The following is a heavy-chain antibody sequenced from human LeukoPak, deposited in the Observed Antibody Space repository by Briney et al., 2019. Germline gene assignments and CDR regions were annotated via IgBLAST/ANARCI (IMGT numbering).Heavy chain of an antibody. CDR2: IIPIFGTA. CDR3: VGFVTEYSSSWYRPVV. J-gene: IGHJ4*02. V-gene: IGHV1-69*06. D-gene: IGHD6-13*01. Sequence: GASVKVSCKASGGTFSSYAISWVRQAPGQGLEWMGGIIPIFGTANYAQKFQGRVTITADKSTSTAYMELSSLRSEDTAVYYCVGFVTEYSSSWYRPVVWGQGTLVSVSS. CDR1: GGTFSSYA.